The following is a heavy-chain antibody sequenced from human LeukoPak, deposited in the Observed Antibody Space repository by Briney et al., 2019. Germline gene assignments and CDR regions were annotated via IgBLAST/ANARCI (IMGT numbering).Heavy chain of an antibody. D-gene: IGHD6-19*01. CDR3: ARGSSGWYAQGDAFDI. Sequence: LSLTCAVYGGSFSGYYMSWIRQAPGKGLEWVSYISSSGSTIYYADSVKGRFTISRDNAKNSLYLQMNSLRAEDTAVYYCARGSSGWYAQGDAFDIWGQGTMVTVSS. CDR2: ISSSGSTI. V-gene: IGHV3-11*01. CDR1: GGSFSGYY. J-gene: IGHJ3*02.